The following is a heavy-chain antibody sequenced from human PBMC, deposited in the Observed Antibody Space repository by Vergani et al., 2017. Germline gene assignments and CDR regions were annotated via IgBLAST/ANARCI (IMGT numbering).Heavy chain of an antibody. CDR2: INHSGST. CDR3: ARNGDYGGYYYYGMDV. Sequence: QVQLQQWGAGLLKPSETLSLTCAVYGGSFSGYYWSWIRQPPGKGLEWIGEINHSGSTNYNPSLKSRVTISVDTSKTQFSLKLSSVTAADTAVYYCARNGDYGGYYYYGMDVWGQGTTVTVSS. CDR1: GGSFSGYY. V-gene: IGHV4-34*01. J-gene: IGHJ6*02. D-gene: IGHD4-17*01.